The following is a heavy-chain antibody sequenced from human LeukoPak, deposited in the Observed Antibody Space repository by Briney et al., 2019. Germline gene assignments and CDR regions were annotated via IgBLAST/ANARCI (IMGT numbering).Heavy chain of an antibody. V-gene: IGHV3-48*01. J-gene: IGHJ4*02. D-gene: IGHD2-2*01. CDR2: ISSSSSTI. Sequence: GGSLRLSCAASGFTFSSYSMNWVRQAPGKGLEWVSYISSSSSTIYYADSVKGRFTISRDNAKNSLYLQMNSLRAEDTAVYYCARGGGVVPAAQFDYWGQGTLVTVSS. CDR1: GFTFSSYS. CDR3: ARGGGVVPAAQFDY.